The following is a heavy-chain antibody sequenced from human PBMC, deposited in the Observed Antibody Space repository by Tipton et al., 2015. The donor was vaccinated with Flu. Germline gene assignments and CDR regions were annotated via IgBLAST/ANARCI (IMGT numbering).Heavy chain of an antibody. Sequence: TLSLTCTVSGGSITSYYWSWIRQPPGKGLEWIGYTYYSGSTNYNPSLKSRVTISVDTSKNQFSLQLKSVTASDTAVYYCARLKLFALVNHSYYYGLDVWGQGTTVTVS. CDR2: TYYSGST. CDR3: ARLKLFALVNHSYYYGLDV. CDR1: GGSITSYY. D-gene: IGHD3/OR15-3a*01. V-gene: IGHV4-59*08. J-gene: IGHJ6*02.